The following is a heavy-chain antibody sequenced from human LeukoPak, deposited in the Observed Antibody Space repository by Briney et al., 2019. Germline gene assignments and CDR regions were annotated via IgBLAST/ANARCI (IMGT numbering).Heavy chain of an antibody. CDR3: ARDLMGIAYRGAFYY. V-gene: IGHV3-7*03. CDR1: GFPYRLHW. D-gene: IGHD6-13*01. CDR2: IKEDGSEK. J-gene: IGHJ4*02. Sequence: GGPVSLSCEASGFPYRLHWMMWLGPAVGKGLEGVAKIKEDGSEKHYVDSVKGRFTISRDNAKNSLYLQMNSLRAEDTAVYYCARDLMGIAYRGAFYYWGRGTLVTVSS.